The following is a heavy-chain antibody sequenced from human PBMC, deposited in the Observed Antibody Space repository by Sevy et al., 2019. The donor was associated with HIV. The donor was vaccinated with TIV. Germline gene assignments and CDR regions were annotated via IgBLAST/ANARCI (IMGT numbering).Heavy chain of an antibody. D-gene: IGHD5-12*01. J-gene: IGHJ5*02. Sequence: SETLSLTCTVSGGSISAYYWSWIRQPPGKPLEYIGYINYTGSTNYNPSLKSRVTISVDTSKNQFSLKLNSVTAADTAVYFCAGAPPVRSGDDSLNWFDPWGQGTLVTVSS. V-gene: IGHV4-59*01. CDR2: INYTGST. CDR3: AGAPPVRSGDDSLNWFDP. CDR1: GGSISAYY.